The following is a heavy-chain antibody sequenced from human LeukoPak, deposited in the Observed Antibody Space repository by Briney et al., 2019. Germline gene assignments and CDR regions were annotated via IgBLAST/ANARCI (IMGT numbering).Heavy chain of an antibody. Sequence: SETLSLTCNVSGGSISSSSYYWGWIRQPPGRGLEWIGSIYYSGTTYYNPSLKSRATISVDTSKNQFSLKLSSVAAADTAVYYCARPYSSGWYPFDYWGQGTLLTVSS. V-gene: IGHV4-39*01. CDR1: GGSISSSSYY. CDR2: IYYSGTT. D-gene: IGHD6-19*01. J-gene: IGHJ4*02. CDR3: ARPYSSGWYPFDY.